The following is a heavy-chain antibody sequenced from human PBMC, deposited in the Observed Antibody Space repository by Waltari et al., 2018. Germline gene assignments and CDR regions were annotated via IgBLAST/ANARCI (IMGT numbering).Heavy chain of an antibody. CDR3: ARDSGTHYYYYYMDV. CDR1: GFTFSSYS. D-gene: IGHD1-7*01. J-gene: IGHJ6*03. CDR2: ISSSSSTI. V-gene: IGHV3-48*04. Sequence: EVQLVESGGGLVQPGGSLRLSCAASGFTFSSYSMNWVRQAPGKGLEWVSYISSSSSTIYYADAVKGRFTIARDNAKNSLYLQMNSLRAEDTAVYYCARDSGTHYYYYYMDVWGKGTTVTVSS.